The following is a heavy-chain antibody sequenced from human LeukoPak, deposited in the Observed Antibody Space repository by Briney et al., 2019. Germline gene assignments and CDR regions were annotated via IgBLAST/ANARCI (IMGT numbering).Heavy chain of an antibody. D-gene: IGHD5-12*01. CDR1: GGSFSGYY. V-gene: IGHV4-34*01. CDR3: AKDLGYSGYDYVGYFDY. Sequence: SETLSLTCAVYGGSFSGYYWSWIRQPPGKGLEWIGEINHSGSTNYNPSLKSRVTISVDTSKNQFSLKLSSVTAADTAVYYCAKDLGYSGYDYVGYFDYWGQGTLVTVSS. J-gene: IGHJ4*02. CDR2: INHSGST.